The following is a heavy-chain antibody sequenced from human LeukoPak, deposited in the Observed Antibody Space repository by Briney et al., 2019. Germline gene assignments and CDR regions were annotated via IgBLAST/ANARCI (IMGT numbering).Heavy chain of an antibody. CDR2: ISAYNGNT. CDR3: AKEEGYCSGTSCYGQAPY. V-gene: IGHV1-18*04. CDR1: GYTFTGYY. J-gene: IGHJ4*02. Sequence: ASVKVSCKASGYTFTGYYMHWVRQAPGQGLEWMGWISAYNGNTNYAQKLQGRVTMTTDTSTSTAYMELRSLRSDDTAVYYCAKEEGYCSGTSCYGQAPYWGQGTLVTVSS. D-gene: IGHD2-2*01.